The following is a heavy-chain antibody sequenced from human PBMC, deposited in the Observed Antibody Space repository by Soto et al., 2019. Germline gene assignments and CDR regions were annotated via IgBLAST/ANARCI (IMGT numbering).Heavy chain of an antibody. CDR3: ATTPTVTTSPPIDH. CDR1: GFTFSSYA. D-gene: IGHD4-17*01. J-gene: IGHJ4*02. Sequence: EVQLLESGGGLVQPGGSLRLSCAASGFTFSSYAMSWVRQAPGKGLEWVSAMSGSGTGTFYADSVKGRFTISRDNSKNTLDLQMNTLRAEDTAVYYCATTPTVTTSPPIDHWGQGTLVTVSS. CDR2: MSGSGTGT. V-gene: IGHV3-23*01.